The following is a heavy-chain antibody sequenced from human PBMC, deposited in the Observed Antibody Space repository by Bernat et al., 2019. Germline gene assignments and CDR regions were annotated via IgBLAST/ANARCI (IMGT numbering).Heavy chain of an antibody. J-gene: IGHJ6*02. D-gene: IGHD3-10*01. CDR3: ARHYYGAESYFSAYGMDV. V-gene: IGHV4-39*01. CDR1: GGSISSSSYY. Sequence: QLQLQASGPGLVKPSETLSLTCTVSGGSISSSSYYWGWIRQPPGKGLAWIGSIYYSGSTYYNPSLKSRVTISVDTSKNQFSLKLSSVTAADTAVYYCARHYYGAESYFSAYGMDVWGQGTTVTVSS. CDR2: IYYSGST.